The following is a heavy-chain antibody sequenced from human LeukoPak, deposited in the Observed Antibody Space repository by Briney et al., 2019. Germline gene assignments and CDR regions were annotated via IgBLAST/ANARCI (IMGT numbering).Heavy chain of an antibody. V-gene: IGHV3-11*06. CDR2: ISSSSSYT. D-gene: IGHD6-19*01. CDR3: ARGGYSSGWYVVY. J-gene: IGHJ4*02. CDR1: GFTFSDYY. Sequence: PGGSLRLSCAASGFTFSDYYMSWIRQAPGKGLEWVSYISSSSSYTNYADSVKGRFTISRDNAKNSLYLQMNSLRAEDTAVYYCARGGYSSGWYVVYWGQGTLVTVSS.